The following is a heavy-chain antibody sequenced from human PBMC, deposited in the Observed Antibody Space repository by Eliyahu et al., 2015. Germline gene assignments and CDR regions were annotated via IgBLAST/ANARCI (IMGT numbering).Heavy chain of an antibody. V-gene: IGHV4-4*09. CDR2: IYTSGSH. CDR3: ARHGYGDSMGFDY. D-gene: IGHD4-17*01. J-gene: IGHJ4*02. CDR1: GGSISSYY. Sequence: QVQLQESGPGLVKPSETLSLTCTVSGGSISSYYWSWIRQPPGKGLEWIGYIYTSGSHHYQPSLKSRVTISVDTSKNQFSLKLSSVTAADTAVYYCARHGYGDSMGFDYWGQGTLVTVSS.